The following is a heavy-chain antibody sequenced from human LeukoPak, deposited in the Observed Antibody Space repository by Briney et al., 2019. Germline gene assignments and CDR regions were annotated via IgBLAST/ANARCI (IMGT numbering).Heavy chain of an antibody. D-gene: IGHD3-22*01. CDR1: GFTFGDYA. Sequence: GGSLRLSCTASGFTFGDYAMSWVRQAPGKGLEWVGFIRSKAYGGTTEYAASVKGRFTISRDDSKSIAYLQMNSLKTEDTAVYYCTRGPGYYYDSSALDYWGQGTLDTVSS. CDR3: TRGPGYYYDSSALDY. V-gene: IGHV3-49*04. CDR2: IRSKAYGGTT. J-gene: IGHJ4*02.